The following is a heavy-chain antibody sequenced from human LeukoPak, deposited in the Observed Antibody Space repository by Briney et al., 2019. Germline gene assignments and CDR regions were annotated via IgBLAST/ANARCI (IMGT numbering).Heavy chain of an antibody. CDR3: TTDLNHPLDLEPAQSFDY. Sequence: GGSLRLSCAASGFTFSSYAMSWVRQAPGKGLEWVGRIKSKTDGGTTDYAAPVKGRFTISRDDSKNTLYLQMNSLKTEDTAVYYCTTDLNHPLDLEPAQSFDYWGQGTLVTVSS. D-gene: IGHD1-1*01. J-gene: IGHJ4*02. CDR2: IKSKTDGGTT. CDR1: GFTFSSYA. V-gene: IGHV3-15*01.